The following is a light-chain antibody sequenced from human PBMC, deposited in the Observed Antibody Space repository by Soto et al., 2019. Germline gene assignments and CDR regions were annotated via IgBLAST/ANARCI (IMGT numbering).Light chain of an antibody. J-gene: IGLJ3*02. CDR3: TSYTITIIPWV. CDR2: EVY. Sequence: QSVLTQPASVSGSPGQSITISCTGISSDVAGYNFVSWYQQHPGKAPKVIIYEVYNRPSGVSNRFSGSKSGNTASLTISGLQAEDEADYYCTSYTITIIPWVFGGGTKLTVL. CDR1: SSDVAGYNF. V-gene: IGLV2-14*01.